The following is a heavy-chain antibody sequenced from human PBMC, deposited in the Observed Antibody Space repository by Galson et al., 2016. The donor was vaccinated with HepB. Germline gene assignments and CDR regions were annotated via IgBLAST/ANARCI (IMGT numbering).Heavy chain of an antibody. J-gene: IGHJ4*02. V-gene: IGHV4-61*01. CDR3: ARDRSSGSGNFGY. CDR2: ISYSGST. Sequence: QVQLQESGPGLVKPSETLSLTCTVSGVPVISGFYYWTWIRQPPGKGLEWIGYISYSGSTNYNPSLKSRVSISVDTSKNQFSLRLSSVTAADTAVYYCARDRSSGSGNFGYWGQGTLVTVSS. D-gene: IGHD3-10*01. CDR1: GVPVISGFYY.